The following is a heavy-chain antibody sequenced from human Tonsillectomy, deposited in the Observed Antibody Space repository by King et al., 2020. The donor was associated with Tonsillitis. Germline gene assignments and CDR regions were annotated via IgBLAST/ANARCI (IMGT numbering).Heavy chain of an antibody. D-gene: IGHD4-17*01. V-gene: IGHV4-61*02. CDR1: GGSISSGSYY. CDR3: ARNYYGDYVVAFDI. Sequence: LQLQESGPGLVKPSQTLSLTCTVSGGSISSGSYYWSWIRQPAGKGLEWIGRIYTSGSTNYNPSLKSRVTISVDTSKNQFSLKLSSVTAADTAVYYCARNYYGDYVVAFDIWGQGTMVTVSS. J-gene: IGHJ3*02. CDR2: IYTSGST.